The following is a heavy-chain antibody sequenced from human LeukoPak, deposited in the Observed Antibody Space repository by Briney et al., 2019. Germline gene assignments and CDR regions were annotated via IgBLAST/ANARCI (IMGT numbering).Heavy chain of an antibody. D-gene: IGHD6-19*01. J-gene: IGHJ4*02. V-gene: IGHV3-74*01. CDR2: INTDGSST. CDR1: GFTFKSYW. CDR3: AKPFGSGFYYFDY. Sequence: GGSLRLSCAASGFTFKSYWMHWVRQAPGEGLVWVSRINTDGSSTIYADSVKGRFTISRDNAKNTLYLQMNTLRAEDTAVYYCAKPFGSGFYYFDYWGQGTLVTVSS.